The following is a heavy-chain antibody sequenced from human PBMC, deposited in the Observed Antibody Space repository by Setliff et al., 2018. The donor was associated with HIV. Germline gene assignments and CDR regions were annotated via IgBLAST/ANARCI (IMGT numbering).Heavy chain of an antibody. Sequence: SETLSLTCTVSGDSVNDRSYFWGWIRQPPGKGLEWIGTFYYNGDSRYNPSLKSRVTISVDTSKNHVSLRLNSVTAEDTAVYYCARQVKYSSSPLHFDSWGQGTLVTVSS. CDR1: GDSVNDRSYF. D-gene: IGHD6-13*01. J-gene: IGHJ4*02. V-gene: IGHV4-39*07. CDR3: ARQVKYSSSPLHFDS. CDR2: FYYNGDS.